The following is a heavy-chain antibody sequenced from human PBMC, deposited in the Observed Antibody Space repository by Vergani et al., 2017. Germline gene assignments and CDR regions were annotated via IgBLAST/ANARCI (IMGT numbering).Heavy chain of an antibody. J-gene: IGHJ4*02. CDR2: IIPILGTA. CDR1: GGTFSSYA. V-gene: IGHV1-69*11. D-gene: IGHD3-3*01. Sequence: QVQLVQSGAEVKKPGSSVKVSCKASGGTFSSYAISWVRQAPGQGLEWMGRIIPILGTANYAQKFQGMVTITADESTSTAYMELSSLRSDDTAVDYCARDYDFWSGYYTYFDYWGQGTLVTVSS. CDR3: ARDYDFWSGYYTYFDY.